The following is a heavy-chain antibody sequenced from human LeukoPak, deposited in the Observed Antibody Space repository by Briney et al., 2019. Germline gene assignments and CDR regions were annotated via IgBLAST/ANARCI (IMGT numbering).Heavy chain of an antibody. CDR3: ARHHGSGSYFRHYMDV. CDR2: ICPGDSDT. Sequence: GESLKISCKGSGYSFTSYWIGWVRQMPGKGLEWMGIICPGDSDTRYSPSFQGQVTISADKSISTAYLQWSSLKASDTAMYYCARHHGSGSYFRHYMDVWGKGTTVTVSS. V-gene: IGHV5-51*01. CDR1: GYSFTSYW. D-gene: IGHD3-10*01. J-gene: IGHJ6*03.